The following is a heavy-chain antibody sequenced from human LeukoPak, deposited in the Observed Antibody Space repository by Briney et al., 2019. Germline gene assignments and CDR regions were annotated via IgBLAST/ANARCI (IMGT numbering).Heavy chain of an antibody. Sequence: ASVKVSCKASGYTFTSYAMHWVRQAPGQRLEWMGWINAGNGNTKYSQEFQGRVTITRDTSASTAYMELSSLRSEDMAVYYCARDPSSGWRTYYFDYWGQGTLVTVSS. CDR2: INAGNGNT. V-gene: IGHV1-3*03. CDR1: GYTFTSYA. D-gene: IGHD6-19*01. CDR3: ARDPSSGWRTYYFDY. J-gene: IGHJ4*02.